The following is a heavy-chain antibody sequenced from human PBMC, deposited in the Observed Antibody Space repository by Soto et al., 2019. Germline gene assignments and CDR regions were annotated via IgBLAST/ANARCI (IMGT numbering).Heavy chain of an antibody. CDR1: GFTFSSYS. CDR2: SSSTSTTI. V-gene: IGHV3-48*02. CDR3: ARVPLGYSGNYYFDY. D-gene: IGHD1-26*01. J-gene: IGHJ4*02. Sequence: EVQLVESGGGLVQPGGSLRLSCAASGFTFSSYSMNWVRQTPGKGLEWVSYSSSTSTTIDYAVSVKGRFTISRDNAKNSLYLQMNSLRDEDTAVYYCARVPLGYSGNYYFDYWGQGTLVTVSS.